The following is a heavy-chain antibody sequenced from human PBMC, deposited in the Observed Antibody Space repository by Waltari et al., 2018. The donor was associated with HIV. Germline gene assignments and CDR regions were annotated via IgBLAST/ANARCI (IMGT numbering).Heavy chain of an antibody. J-gene: IGHJ4*02. CDR2: VWYDGTNK. V-gene: IGHV3-33*01. CDR1: GFSFSDYA. Sequence: QVQLVESGGGMVQPGGSLRLSCAATGFSFSDYAMHCVRQAPGKGLVWVAVVWYDGTNKYYADSVKGRFLISRDNSKRTLYLQMNHLTAEDTAVYYCARDLQATVAVDYFDFWGQGTLVTVSS. CDR3: ARDLQATVAVDYFDF.